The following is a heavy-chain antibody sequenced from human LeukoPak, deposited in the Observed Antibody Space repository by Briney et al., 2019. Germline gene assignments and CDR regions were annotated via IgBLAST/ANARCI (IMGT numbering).Heavy chain of an antibody. D-gene: IGHD3-22*01. J-gene: IGHJ4*02. V-gene: IGHV5-51*01. CDR3: VRRGYYDSSGYPSPLDY. CDR2: IYPGDSDT. Sequence: GESLKISCKGSGYSFTSYWIGWVRQMPGKGLEWMGIIYPGDSDTRYSPSFQGQVTISADKSISTAYLQWSSLKASDTAMYYCVRRGYYDSSGYPSPLDYWGQGTLVTVSS. CDR1: GYSFTSYW.